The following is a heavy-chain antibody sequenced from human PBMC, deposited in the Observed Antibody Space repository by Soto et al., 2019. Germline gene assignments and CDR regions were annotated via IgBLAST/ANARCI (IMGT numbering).Heavy chain of an antibody. CDR3: ARVGTYYDFWSGYEPDYYYGMDV. J-gene: IGHJ6*02. CDR2: IYPGDSDT. Sequence: GESLKISCKGSGYSLTSYWIGWVRHMPGKGLEWMGIIYPGDSDTRYSPSFQGQVTISADKSISTAYLQWSSLKASDTAMYYCARVGTYYDFWSGYEPDYYYGMDVWGQGTTVTVSS. V-gene: IGHV5-51*01. D-gene: IGHD3-3*01. CDR1: GYSLTSYW.